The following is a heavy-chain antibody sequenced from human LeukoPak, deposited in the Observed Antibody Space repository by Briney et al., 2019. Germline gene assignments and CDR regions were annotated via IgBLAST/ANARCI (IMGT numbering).Heavy chain of an antibody. V-gene: IGHV4-31*03. J-gene: IGHJ3*02. D-gene: IGHD5-24*01. Sequence: SQTLSLTCTVSGGSISSGGYYWSWIRQHPGKGLEWFGYIYYSGSTYYNPSLKSRVTISVDTYKNQFSLKLSSVTAADTAVYYCARGPSYKYAFDIWGQGTMVTVSS. CDR2: IYYSGST. CDR3: ARGPSYKYAFDI. CDR1: GGSISSGGYY.